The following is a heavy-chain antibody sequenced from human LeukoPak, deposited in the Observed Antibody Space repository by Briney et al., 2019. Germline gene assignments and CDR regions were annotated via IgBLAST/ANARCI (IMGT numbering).Heavy chain of an antibody. CDR1: GGSISSSSYY. CDR2: IYYSGST. CDR3: ASRLTGRAYDY. D-gene: IGHD7-27*01. Sequence: SETLSLTCTVSGGSISSSSYYWGWIRQPPGKGLEWIGSIYYSGSTYYNPSLKSRVTISVDTSKNQFSLKLSSVTAADTAVYYCASRLTGRAYDYWGQGTLVTVSS. V-gene: IGHV4-39*07. J-gene: IGHJ4*02.